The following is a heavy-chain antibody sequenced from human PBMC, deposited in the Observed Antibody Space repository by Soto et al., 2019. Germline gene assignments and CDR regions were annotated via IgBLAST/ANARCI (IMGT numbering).Heavy chain of an antibody. CDR2: ISGDSGNT. J-gene: IGHJ4*03. V-gene: IGHV1-3*01. CDR1: GYMFTNSA. Sequence: VHLVQSGAEVTKPGASVKVSCKASGYMFTNSAMHWVRQPPGPRLEWMGWISGDSGNTKYSPKLQDRVTITRDTSASTAYMELSSLRSEDTALYYCARDGVAAGNFKFDYWGQGTLVTVSS. CDR3: ARDGVAAGNFKFDY. D-gene: IGHD6-19*01.